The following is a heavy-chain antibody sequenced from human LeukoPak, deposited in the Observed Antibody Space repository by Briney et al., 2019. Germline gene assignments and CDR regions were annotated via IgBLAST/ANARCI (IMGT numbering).Heavy chain of an antibody. CDR2: ISSSGSTI. CDR1: GFTFSSYE. Sequence: PGGSLRLSCAASGFTFSSYEMNWVRQAPGKGLERVSYISSSGSTIYYADSVKGRFTISRDNAKNSLYLQMNSLRAEDTAVYYCARDRSRAAAGTWFDYWGQGTLVTVSS. CDR3: ARDRSRAAAGTWFDY. J-gene: IGHJ4*02. V-gene: IGHV3-48*03. D-gene: IGHD6-13*01.